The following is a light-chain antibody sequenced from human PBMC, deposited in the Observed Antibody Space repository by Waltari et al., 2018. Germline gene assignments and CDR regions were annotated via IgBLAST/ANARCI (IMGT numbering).Light chain of an antibody. CDR3: AAWDDSLSWE. CDR2: GDN. J-gene: IGLJ3*02. Sequence: QSVLTQPPSASGTPGQRVTIPCSGSSSNIGSNSVNWYQQLPGTAPKLLLYGDNQRPSGVPDRFSGSRSGTSASLAISGLQSEDEADYYCAAWDDSLSWEFGGGTKLTVL. V-gene: IGLV1-44*01. CDR1: SSNIGSNS.